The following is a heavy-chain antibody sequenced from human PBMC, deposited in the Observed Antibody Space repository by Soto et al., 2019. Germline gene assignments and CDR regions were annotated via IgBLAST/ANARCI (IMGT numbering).Heavy chain of an antibody. D-gene: IGHD6-13*01. CDR3: AKDLAEQQLLFFLTPTWDY. Sequence: GGSLRLSCAASGFTFSSYAMSWVRQAPGKGLEWVSAISGSGGSTYYADSVKGRFTISRDNSKNTLYLQMNSLRAEDTAVYYCAKDLAEQQLLFFLTPTWDYWGQGTLVTVSS. J-gene: IGHJ4*02. CDR2: ISGSGGST. CDR1: GFTFSSYA. V-gene: IGHV3-23*01.